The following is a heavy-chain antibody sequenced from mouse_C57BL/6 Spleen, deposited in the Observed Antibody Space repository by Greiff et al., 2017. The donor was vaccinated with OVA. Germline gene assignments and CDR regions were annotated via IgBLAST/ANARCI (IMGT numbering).Heavy chain of an antibody. Sequence: EVKLEESGGGLVKPGGSLKLSCAASGFTFSDYGMHWVRQAPEKGLEWVAYISSGSSTIYYADTVKGRFTISRDNAKNTLFLQMTSLRSEDTAMYDCARLSTMVRYYAMDYWGQGTSVTVSS. CDR3: ARLSTMVRYYAMDY. V-gene: IGHV5-17*01. J-gene: IGHJ4*01. D-gene: IGHD2-2*01. CDR2: ISSGSSTI. CDR1: GFTFSDYG.